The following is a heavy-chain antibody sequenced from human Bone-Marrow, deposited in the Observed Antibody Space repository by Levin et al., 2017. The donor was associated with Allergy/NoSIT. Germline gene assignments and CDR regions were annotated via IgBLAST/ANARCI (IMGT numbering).Heavy chain of an antibody. Sequence: GESLKISCAASGFIVSGNYMSWVRQAPGKGLEWVSVIYSDGRTYYADSVQGRFTISRDNFKNALFLQMNSLRAEDTAVYYCARWYYGLLTGYYFDQWGQGTLVAVSS. CDR3: ARWYYGLLTGYYFDQ. V-gene: IGHV3-66*02. D-gene: IGHD3-9*01. CDR1: GFIVSGNY. J-gene: IGHJ4*02. CDR2: IYSDGRT.